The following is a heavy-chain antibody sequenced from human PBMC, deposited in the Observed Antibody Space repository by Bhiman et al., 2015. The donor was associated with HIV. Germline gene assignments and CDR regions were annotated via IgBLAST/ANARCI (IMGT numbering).Heavy chain of an antibody. Sequence: EVHLVESGGGLVQPGGSLRLSCAASGFTFSSYEMNWVRQAPGKGLEWVSYISSRGNTIYYADSVKGRFTISRDNAKNSLSLQMNSLRAEDTAIYHCARLKFVDSGPLIYAPFYYYGMDVVGPRDHGHRLL. D-gene: IGHD2/OR15-2a*01. CDR1: GFTFSSYE. CDR2: ISSRGNTI. CDR3: ARLKFVDSGPLIYAPFYYYGMDV. J-gene: IGHJ6*02. V-gene: IGHV3-48*03.